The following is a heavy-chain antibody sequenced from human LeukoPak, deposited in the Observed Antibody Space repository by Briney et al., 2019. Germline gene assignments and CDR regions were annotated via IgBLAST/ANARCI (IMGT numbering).Heavy chain of an antibody. J-gene: IGHJ6*02. V-gene: IGHV3-21*01. D-gene: IGHD6-6*01. CDR3: ARFLEYSSSSYYYYGMDV. CDR2: ISTRSSYI. CDR1: GFTFSSYS. Sequence: GGSLRLSCAASGFTFSSYSLNWVRQAPGKGLEWVSSISTRSSYIVYADSVKGRFTISRDNAKNLLYLQMNSLRAEDTAVYYCARFLEYSSSSYYYYGMDVWGQGTTVTVSS.